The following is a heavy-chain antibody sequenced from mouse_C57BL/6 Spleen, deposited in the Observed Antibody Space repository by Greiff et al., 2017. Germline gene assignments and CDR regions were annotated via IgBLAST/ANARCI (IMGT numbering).Heavy chain of an antibody. V-gene: IGHV1-63*01. CDR1: GYTFTNYW. CDR3: ARGGYGNHAMDY. CDR2: IYPGGGYT. J-gene: IGHJ4*01. Sequence: VQLQESGAELVRPGTSVKMSCKASGYTFTNYWIGWAKQRPGHGLEWIGDIYPGGGYTNYNEKFKGKATLTADKSSSTAYMQFSSLTSEDSAIYYCARGGYGNHAMDYWGQGTSVTVSS. D-gene: IGHD2-10*02.